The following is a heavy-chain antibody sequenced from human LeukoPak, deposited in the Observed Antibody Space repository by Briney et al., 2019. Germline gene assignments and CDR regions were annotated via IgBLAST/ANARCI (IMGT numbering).Heavy chain of an antibody. V-gene: IGHV3-13*01. Sequence: PGGSLRLSCAASGFTFSRYDMHWVRQATGKGLEWVSAIGTVGDTYYPGSVKGRFTISRENAKNSLYLQMNSLRAGDTAVYYCARLVRGAFDYWGQGTLVTVSS. CDR2: IGTVGDT. CDR1: GFTFSRYD. D-gene: IGHD3-10*01. J-gene: IGHJ4*02. CDR3: ARLVRGAFDY.